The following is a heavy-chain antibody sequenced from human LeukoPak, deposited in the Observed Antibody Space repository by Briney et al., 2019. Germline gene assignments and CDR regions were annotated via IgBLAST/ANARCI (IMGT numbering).Heavy chain of an antibody. V-gene: IGHV3-11*04. CDR3: ARGKRGYNYASDY. J-gene: IGHJ4*02. D-gene: IGHD5-18*01. CDR1: GFTVSSNY. Sequence: GGSLRLSCAASGFTVSSNYMSWIRQAPGKGLEWVSYISNGGNAIYYADSVKGRFTISRDNAKNSLYLQMNNLRAGDTAVYYCARGKRGYNYASDYWGQGTLVTVSS. CDR2: ISNGGNAI.